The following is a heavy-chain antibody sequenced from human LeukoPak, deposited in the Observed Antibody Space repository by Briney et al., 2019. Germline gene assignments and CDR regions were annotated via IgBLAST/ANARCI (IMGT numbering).Heavy chain of an antibody. CDR3: ARGRRYCSSTSCYGWVYYYYGMDV. CDR1: GGSFSGYY. Sequence: SETLSLTCAVYGGSFSGYYWSWIRQPPGKGLEWIGEINHSGSTNYNPSLKSRVTISVDTSKNQFSLKLSSVTAADTAVYYCARGRRYCSSTSCYGWVYYYYGMDVWGQGTTVTVSS. V-gene: IGHV4-34*01. J-gene: IGHJ6*02. CDR2: INHSGST. D-gene: IGHD2-2*01.